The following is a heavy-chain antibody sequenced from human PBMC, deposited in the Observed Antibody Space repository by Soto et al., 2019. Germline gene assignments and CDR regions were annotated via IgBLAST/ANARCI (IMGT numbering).Heavy chain of an antibody. D-gene: IGHD7-27*01. Sequence: QVQLQESGPGLVKPSQTLSLTCTVSGGSISSGDSCWSWIRQPPDKGLEWIGHIYDGGTTYSNPSLKSXXTXSXXTSKTQFSLKLSSVSAADTAVYYCARGPSGDKVDYWGQGTLVTVSS. CDR3: ARGPSGDKVDY. J-gene: IGHJ4*02. V-gene: IGHV4-30-4*01. CDR2: IYDGGTT. CDR1: GGSISSGDSC.